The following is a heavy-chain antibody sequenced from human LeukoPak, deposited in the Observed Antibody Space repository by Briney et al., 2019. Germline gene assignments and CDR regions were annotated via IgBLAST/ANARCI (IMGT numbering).Heavy chain of an antibody. D-gene: IGHD3-22*01. Sequence: PGGSLRLSCAASGFTFSSYAMHWVRQAPGKGLEWVAVISYDGSNKYYADSVKGRFTISRDNAKNSLYLQMSSLRAEDTAVYYCARDPYYDSSGYRDAFDIWGQGTMVTVSS. CDR2: ISYDGSNK. CDR1: GFTFSSYA. CDR3: ARDPYYDSSGYRDAFDI. J-gene: IGHJ3*02. V-gene: IGHV3-30*04.